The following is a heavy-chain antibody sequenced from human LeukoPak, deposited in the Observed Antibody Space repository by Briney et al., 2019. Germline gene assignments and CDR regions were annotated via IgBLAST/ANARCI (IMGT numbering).Heavy chain of an antibody. CDR2: ISYDGSNK. CDR3: AKARFRGHKRWPFF. D-gene: IGHD6-19*01. Sequence: PGGSLRLSCAASGFTFSSYGMHWVRQAPGKGLEWVAVISYDGSNKYYADSVKGRFIISRDNSKNTLYLQMNSRRAEDTAGYYCAKARFRGHKRWPFFRGQGTLVNLPS. V-gene: IGHV3-30*18. J-gene: IGHJ4*02. CDR1: GFTFSSYG.